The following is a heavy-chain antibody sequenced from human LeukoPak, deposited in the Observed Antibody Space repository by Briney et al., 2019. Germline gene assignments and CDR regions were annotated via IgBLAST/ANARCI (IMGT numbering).Heavy chain of an antibody. J-gene: IGHJ5*01. CDR1: GFTFDDYA. D-gene: IGHD6-6*01. CDR2: ISWNSGTI. CDR3: TRDPRHFDS. V-gene: IGHV3-9*01. Sequence: GRSLRLSCAASGFTFDDYAMHWVRQAPGKGLEWVSGISWNSGTIAYADSVKGRFTISRDNAKNSLYLQMSSLRVEDTAVYYCTRDPRHFDSCGQGTLVTVSS.